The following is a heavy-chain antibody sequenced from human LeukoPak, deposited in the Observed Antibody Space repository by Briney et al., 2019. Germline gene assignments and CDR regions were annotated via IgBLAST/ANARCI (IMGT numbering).Heavy chain of an antibody. V-gene: IGHV1-2*02. CDR3: ARALPYGGYFDY. J-gene: IGHJ4*02. CDR1: GYTFTDYY. D-gene: IGHD3-16*01. CDR2: INLISGGT. Sequence: ASVKVSCKASGYTFTDYYMHWVRQAPGQGLEWMGWINLISGGTNYAPKFQGRATMTRDTSISTAYMELSSLRSDDTAVYYCARALPYGGYFDYWGQGTLVTVSS.